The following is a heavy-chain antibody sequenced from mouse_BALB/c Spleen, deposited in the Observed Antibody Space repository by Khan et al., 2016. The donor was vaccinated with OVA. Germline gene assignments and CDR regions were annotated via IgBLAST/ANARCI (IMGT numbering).Heavy chain of an antibody. D-gene: IGHD1-1*01. J-gene: IGHJ3*01. CDR3: AYGIYGWFAY. CDR2: ISSAATYT. CDR1: GFTFSSFV. V-gene: IGHV5-9-3*01. Sequence: EVELVESGGVLLEPGGSLKLSCAASGFTFSSFVMSWVRQTPEKRLEWVAPISSAATYTYYPDSVKGRFSISRDNAKNTLYLQMNSLMSDDKAIYFCAYGIYGWFAYWGQGTLVTVST.